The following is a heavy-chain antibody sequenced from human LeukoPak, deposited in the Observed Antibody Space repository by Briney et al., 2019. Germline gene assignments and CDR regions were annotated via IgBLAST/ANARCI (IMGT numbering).Heavy chain of an antibody. D-gene: IGHD6-19*01. J-gene: IGHJ4*02. Sequence: GASVKVSCKASGGTFSSYAISWVRQAPGQGLEWMGRIIPILGIANYAQKFQGRVTITADKSTSTAYMELSSLRSEDTAVYYCARDSPGIAVAGDWGQGTLVTISS. V-gene: IGHV1-69*04. CDR2: IIPILGIA. CDR1: GGTFSSYA. CDR3: ARDSPGIAVAGD.